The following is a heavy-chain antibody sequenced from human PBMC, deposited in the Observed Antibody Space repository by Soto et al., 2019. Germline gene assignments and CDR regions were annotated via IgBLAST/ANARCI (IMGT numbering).Heavy chain of an antibody. CDR2: IWYDGSNK. J-gene: IGHJ5*02. CDR1: GFTFSSYG. V-gene: IGHV3-33*01. D-gene: IGHD1-26*01. CDR3: VRWSDKKVLDP. Sequence: QEQLVESGGGVVQPGRSLRLSCAASGFTFSSYGMHWVRQAPGKGLEWVAVIWYDGSNKYYADSAEGRFTISKDNSKNTVVLKMNSLSFEDTAVYYCVRWSDKKVLDPWGQGTLGTVCS.